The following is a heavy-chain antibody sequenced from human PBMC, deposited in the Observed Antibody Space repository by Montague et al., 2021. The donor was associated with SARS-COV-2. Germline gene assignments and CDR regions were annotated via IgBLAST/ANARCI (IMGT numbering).Heavy chain of an antibody. D-gene: IGHD1-26*01. Sequence: SLRLSCAASISTFSSYWMSWVRQAPGKGLEWVANIKQDGSEKYYVDSVKGRFTISRDNAKNSLYLQMNSLRAEDTAVYYCAIVGATSWYFDLWGRGTLVTVSS. CDR1: ISTFSSYW. CDR3: AIVGATSWYFDL. J-gene: IGHJ2*01. V-gene: IGHV3-7*01. CDR2: IKQDGSEK.